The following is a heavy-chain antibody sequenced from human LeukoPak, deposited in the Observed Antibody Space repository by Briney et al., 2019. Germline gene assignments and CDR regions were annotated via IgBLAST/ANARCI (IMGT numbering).Heavy chain of an antibody. D-gene: IGHD3-10*01. Sequence: GRSLRLSCAASGFTFDDYAMHWVRQAPGKGLEWVSGISWNSGSIGYADSVKGRFTISRDNAKNSLYLQMNSLRAEDTALYYCAKGGVIISLTRFDYWGQGTLVTVSS. V-gene: IGHV3-9*01. CDR1: GFTFDDYA. CDR3: AKGGVIISLTRFDY. CDR2: ISWNSGSI. J-gene: IGHJ4*02.